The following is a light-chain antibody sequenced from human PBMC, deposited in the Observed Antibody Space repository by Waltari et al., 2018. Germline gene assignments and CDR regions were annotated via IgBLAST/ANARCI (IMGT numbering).Light chain of an antibody. Sequence: QPVLTQPPSVSAAPGQTVPISCHGSSSNIRNNYISWYQPLPATAPKLLIYENNKRPSGTPDRFSGSKSGTSATLGITGLQTGDEADYYCGTCDSSLSAWVFGGGTKLTVL. CDR2: ENN. J-gene: IGLJ3*02. CDR1: SSNIRNNY. V-gene: IGLV1-51*02. CDR3: GTCDSSLSAWV.